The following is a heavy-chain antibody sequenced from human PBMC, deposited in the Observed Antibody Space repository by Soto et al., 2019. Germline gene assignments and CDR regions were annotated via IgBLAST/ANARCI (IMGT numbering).Heavy chain of an antibody. D-gene: IGHD3-10*01. V-gene: IGHV1-18*01. J-gene: IGHJ6*02. CDR2: ISAYNGNT. CDR1: GYTFTSYG. Sequence: GASVKVSCKASGYTFTSYGISWVRQAPGQGLEWMGWISAYNGNTNYAQKLQGRVTMTTDTSTSTAYMELRSLRSDDTAVYYCATDRPYGAMVRQPQHGMDVWGQGTTVTVSS. CDR3: ATDRPYGAMVRQPQHGMDV.